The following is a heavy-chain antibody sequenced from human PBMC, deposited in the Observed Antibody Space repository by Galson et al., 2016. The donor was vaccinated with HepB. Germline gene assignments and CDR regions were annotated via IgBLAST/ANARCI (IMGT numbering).Heavy chain of an antibody. CDR1: GFTFSSYW. D-gene: IGHD6-6*01. CDR2: IKQDGSER. CDR3: ARDRTLARRRASFDV. J-gene: IGHJ3*01. V-gene: IGHV3-7*01. Sequence: SLRLSCAASGFTFSSYWITWVRQSLGKGLEWVANIKQDGSERYYVDSVKGRFTISRDNAKNSVYLPMKSLRAEDTALYYCARDRTLARRRASFDVWGQGTMVTVSS.